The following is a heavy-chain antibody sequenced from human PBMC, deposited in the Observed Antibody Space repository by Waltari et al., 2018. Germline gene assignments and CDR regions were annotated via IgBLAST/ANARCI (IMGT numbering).Heavy chain of an antibody. J-gene: IGHJ4*02. CDR3: ARLYLPAAIRPTDY. CDR2: INPNRGGT. Sequence: QVQLVQSGAEVKKPGASVKVSCKASGYTFTGYYMHWVRQAPGQGLEWMGRINPNRGGTNYAQKFQGRVTMTRDTSISTAYMELSRLRSDDTAVYYCARLYLPAAIRPTDYWGQGTLVTVSS. D-gene: IGHD2-2*02. V-gene: IGHV1-2*06. CDR1: GYTFTGYY.